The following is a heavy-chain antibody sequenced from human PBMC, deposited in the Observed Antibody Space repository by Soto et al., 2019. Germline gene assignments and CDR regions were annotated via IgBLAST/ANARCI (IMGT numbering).Heavy chain of an antibody. CDR1: GFTVSNNY. D-gene: IGHD3-10*01. CDR2: IYSGGYT. J-gene: IGHJ4*02. Sequence: EVQLVESGGGLIQPGGSLRLSCAVSGFTVSNNYMSWVRQAPGKGLEGVSVIYSGGYTAYGDSVKGRFTISRDNSKNTQYLKKKSPGAHARGLFYGGTHPGGGGYWGQGTLVTVSS. V-gene: IGHV3-53*01. CDR3: GTHPGGGGY.